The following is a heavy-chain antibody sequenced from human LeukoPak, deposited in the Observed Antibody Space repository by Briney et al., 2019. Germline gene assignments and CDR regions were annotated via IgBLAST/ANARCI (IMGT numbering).Heavy chain of an antibody. V-gene: IGHV3-23*01. CDR1: GFTFSSYA. CDR3: AKYHGWELGGSGVYYFYYFMDV. J-gene: IGHJ6*03. Sequence: GGSLRLSCAASGFTFSSYAMSWVRQAPGKGLEWVSGISGSGDNTYYADSVKGRFTISRDNTKNTLYLQMNSLRAEDTAVYYCAKYHGWELGGSGVYYFYYFMDVWGKGTTVAISS. CDR2: ISGSGDNT. D-gene: IGHD1-26*01.